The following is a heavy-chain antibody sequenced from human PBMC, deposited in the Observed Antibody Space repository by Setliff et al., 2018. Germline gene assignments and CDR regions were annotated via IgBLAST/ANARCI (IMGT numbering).Heavy chain of an antibody. J-gene: IGHJ4*02. CDR3: ARVPQEALYYNDRGNYFDY. CDR1: GYTFTNYY. Sequence: ASVKVSCKASGYTFTNYYIHWVRQAPGQGLEWTGRINPNSGGTNYAQKFQGRVTMTRDTSISTAYMELSSLRSDDTAVYYCARVPQEALYYNDRGNYFDYWGQGTLVTVSS. CDR2: INPNSGGT. V-gene: IGHV1-2*06. D-gene: IGHD3-22*01.